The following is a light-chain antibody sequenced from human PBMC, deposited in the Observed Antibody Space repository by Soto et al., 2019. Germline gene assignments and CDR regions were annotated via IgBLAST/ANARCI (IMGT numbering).Light chain of an antibody. CDR1: NIGSKS. J-gene: IGLJ1*01. CDR3: QVWDSSSDPRGV. CDR2: YDS. V-gene: IGLV3-21*04. Sequence: SYELTQPPSVSVAPGKTARITCGGNNIGSKSVHWYQQKPGQAPVLVIYYDSDRPSGIPEGFSGSNSGNTATLTISRVEAGDEADYYCQVWDSSSDPRGVFGTGTKVTVL.